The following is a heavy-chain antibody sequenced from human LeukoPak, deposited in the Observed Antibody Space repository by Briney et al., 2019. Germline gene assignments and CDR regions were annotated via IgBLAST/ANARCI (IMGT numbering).Heavy chain of an antibody. Sequence: PSETLSLTCTVSGGSISSGGYYWSWIRQHPGKGLEWIGYIYYSGSTYYNPSLKSRVTISVDTSKNQFSLKLSSVTAADTAVYYCARDSVIWDKAGGYYYYGMDVWGQGTTVTVSS. V-gene: IGHV4-31*03. J-gene: IGHJ6*02. CDR3: ARDSVIWDKAGGYYYYGMDV. CDR1: GGSISSGGYY. CDR2: IYYSGST. D-gene: IGHD2/OR15-2a*01.